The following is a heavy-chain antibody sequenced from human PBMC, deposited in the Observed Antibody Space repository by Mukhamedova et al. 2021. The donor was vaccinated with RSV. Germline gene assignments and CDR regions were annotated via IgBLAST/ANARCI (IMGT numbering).Heavy chain of an antibody. V-gene: IGHV3-33*01. CDR3: ARDRGGTWTDY. J-gene: IGHJ4*02. Sequence: PGKGLQWVAFIWHDGSLQHYADSVKGRFTISRDSSRNTVYLQMNGLRAEDTAVYYCARDRGGTWTDYWGQGTLVTVSS. CDR2: IWHDGSLQ. D-gene: IGHD3-10*01.